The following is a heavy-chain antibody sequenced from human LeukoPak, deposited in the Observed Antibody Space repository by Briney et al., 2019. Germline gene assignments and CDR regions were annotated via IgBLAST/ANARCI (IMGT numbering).Heavy chain of an antibody. CDR1: GFTFSSYA. Sequence: HPGGSLRLSCAASGFTFSSYAMSWVRQAPGKGLEWVAFIRYDGSNKYYADSVKGRFTISRDNSKNTLYLQMNSLRAEDTAVYYCAREFSTSSHFDTWGQGTLVTVSS. CDR2: IRYDGSNK. V-gene: IGHV3-30*02. J-gene: IGHJ4*02. D-gene: IGHD6-6*01. CDR3: AREFSTSSHFDT.